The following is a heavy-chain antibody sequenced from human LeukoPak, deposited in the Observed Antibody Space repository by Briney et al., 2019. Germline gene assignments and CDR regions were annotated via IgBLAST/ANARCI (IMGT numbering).Heavy chain of an antibody. Sequence: PSETLSLTCIVSGYSINNGYYWGWIRQPPGKGLEWIGTIYHSGSTYYNPSLKSRVTISVDTSKNQFSLKLSSMTAADPAVYYCARGAGYYDSSGYSPTNWFDPRGPGNPGHRLL. V-gene: IGHV4-38-2*02. CDR1: GYSINNGYY. D-gene: IGHD3-22*01. CDR3: ARGAGYYDSSGYSPTNWFDP. CDR2: IYHSGST. J-gene: IGHJ5*02.